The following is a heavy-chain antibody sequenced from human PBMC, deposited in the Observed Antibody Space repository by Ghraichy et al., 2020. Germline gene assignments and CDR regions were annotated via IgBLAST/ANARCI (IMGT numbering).Heavy chain of an antibody. CDR2: ISSSSSYI. CDR3: ARAFSSSIPPEEC. V-gene: IGHV3-21*01. CDR1: GFTFSSYS. J-gene: IGHJ4*02. Sequence: GESLNISCAASGFTFSSYSMNWVRQAPGKGLEWVSSISSSSSYIYHADSVKGRFTISRDNAKNSLYLQMNSLRAEDTAVYYCARAFSSSIPPEECWGQGTLVIVSS. D-gene: IGHD6-6*01.